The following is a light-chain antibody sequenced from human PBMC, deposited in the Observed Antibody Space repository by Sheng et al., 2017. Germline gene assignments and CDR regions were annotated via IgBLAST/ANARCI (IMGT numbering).Light chain of an antibody. CDR1: QTILYASNNKSY. Sequence: DIVMTQSPDSLAVSLGERATINCKSSQTILYASNNKSYLAWYQQKPRQPPNLLIYWASARESGVPDRFSGSGSGTDFTLTISSLQAEDVAVYYCQQYYSAPWTFGQGTKVEIK. V-gene: IGKV4-1*01. CDR2: WAS. J-gene: IGKJ1*01. CDR3: QQYYSAPWT.